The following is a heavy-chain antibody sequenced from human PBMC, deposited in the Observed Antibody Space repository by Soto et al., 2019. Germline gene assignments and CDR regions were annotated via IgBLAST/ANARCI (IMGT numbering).Heavy chain of an antibody. CDR2: IIPILGIA. Sequence: QVQLVQSGAEVKKPGSSVKVSCKASGGTFSSYTISWVRQAPGQGLEWMGRIIPILGIANYAQKFQGRVTITADKSTSTAYMELRSLRSEDTAVYYCASNYYGSGSYFDYWGQGTLVTVSS. V-gene: IGHV1-69*02. CDR1: GGTFSSYT. J-gene: IGHJ4*02. CDR3: ASNYYGSGSYFDY. D-gene: IGHD3-10*01.